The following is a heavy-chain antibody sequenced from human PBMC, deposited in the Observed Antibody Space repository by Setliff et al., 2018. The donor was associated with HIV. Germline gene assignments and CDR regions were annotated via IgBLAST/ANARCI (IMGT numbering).Heavy chain of an antibody. CDR2: ISPFNLKT. Sequence: ASVKVSCKASGYTFSNYVMQWVRQAPGQRLEWMGWISPFNLKTNFAQNFQGRVTLTTDTSTSTVFLELSSLRSEDTAVYYCARSPGDYLFDYWGQGTLVTVSS. CDR1: GYTFSNYV. J-gene: IGHJ4*02. CDR3: ARSPGDYLFDY. D-gene: IGHD4-17*01. V-gene: IGHV1-3*01.